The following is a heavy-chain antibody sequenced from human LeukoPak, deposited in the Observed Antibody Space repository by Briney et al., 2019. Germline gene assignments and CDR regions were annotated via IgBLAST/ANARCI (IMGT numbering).Heavy chain of an antibody. D-gene: IGHD3-9*01. CDR1: GLTFSSYG. J-gene: IGHJ4*02. Sequence: PGGSLRLSCAASGLTFSSYGMHWVRQAPGKGLEWVAVISYDGSNKYYADSVKGRFTISRDNSKNTLYLQMNSLRAEDTAVYYCAKDIGLVLRYFDWLSPGGGQGTLVTVSS. CDR2: ISYDGSNK. CDR3: AKDIGLVLRYFDWLSPG. V-gene: IGHV3-30*18.